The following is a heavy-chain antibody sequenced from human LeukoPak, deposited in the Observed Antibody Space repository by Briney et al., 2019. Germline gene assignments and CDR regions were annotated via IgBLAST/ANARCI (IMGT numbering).Heavy chain of an antibody. CDR1: GGTFSSYA. CDR2: IIPIFGTA. CDR3: ARALRLDGGWFDP. V-gene: IGHV1-69*05. D-gene: IGHD3-16*01. J-gene: IGHJ5*02. Sequence: ASVKVSCKASGGTFSSYAISWVRQAPGQGLEWMGGIIPIFGTANYAQKFQGRVTMTRNTSISTAYMELSSLRSEDTAVYYCARALRLDGGWFDPWGQGTLVTVSS.